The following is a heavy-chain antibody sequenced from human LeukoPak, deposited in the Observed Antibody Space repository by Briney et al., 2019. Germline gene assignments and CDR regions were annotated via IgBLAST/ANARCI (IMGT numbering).Heavy chain of an antibody. CDR2: ISAYNGNT. D-gene: IGHD2-8*01. V-gene: IGHV1-18*01. CDR3: ARDHAYCTNGVCYDY. J-gene: IGHJ4*02. Sequence: ASVKVSCEASGYTFTSYGISWVRQAPGQGLEWMGWISAYNGNTNYAQKLQGRVTMTTDTSTSTAYMELRSLRSDDTAVYYCARDHAYCTNGVCYDYWGQGTLVTVSS. CDR1: GYTFTSYG.